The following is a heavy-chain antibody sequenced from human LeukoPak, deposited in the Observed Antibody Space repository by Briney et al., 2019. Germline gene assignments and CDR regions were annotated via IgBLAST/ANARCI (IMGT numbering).Heavy chain of an antibody. D-gene: IGHD3-9*01. CDR1: GGSFSGYY. J-gene: IGHJ3*02. Sequence: SETLSLTCAVYGGSFSGYYWSWIRQPPGKGLEWIGEINHSGSTNYNPSLKSRVTISVDTSKNQFSLKLSSVTAADTAVYYCASFDTVTHDAFDIWGQGTMATVSS. V-gene: IGHV4-34*01. CDR3: ASFDTVTHDAFDI. CDR2: INHSGST.